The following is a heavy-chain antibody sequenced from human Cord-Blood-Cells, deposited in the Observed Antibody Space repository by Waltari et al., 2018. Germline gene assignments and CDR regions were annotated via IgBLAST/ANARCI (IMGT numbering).Heavy chain of an antibody. V-gene: IGHV1-2*04. CDR2: INPNSGGT. Sequence: QVQPVQSGAEVKKPGASVKDSCKASGSTFTGYYMHWVRQDPGQGLEWMGWINPNSGGTNYAQKFQGWVTMTRDTSISTAYMELSRLRSDDTAVYYCARGLATAEYYYYGMDVWGQGTTVTVSS. CDR1: GSTFTGYY. J-gene: IGHJ6*02. CDR3: ARGLATAEYYYYGMDV. D-gene: IGHD6-13*01.